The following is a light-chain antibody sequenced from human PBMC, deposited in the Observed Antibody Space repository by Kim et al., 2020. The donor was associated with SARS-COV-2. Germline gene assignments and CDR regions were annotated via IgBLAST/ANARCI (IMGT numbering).Light chain of an antibody. V-gene: IGLV2-14*03. Sequence: GQSITISCSGTSSDVGAYKSVSWYQQHPGKAPKLMIYDVDNRPSGVSDRFSGSKSANTASLTISWLQAEDEADYYCCSYTTTFTLVFGTGTKVTVL. CDR3: CSYTTTFTLV. J-gene: IGLJ1*01. CDR2: DVD. CDR1: SSDVGAYKS.